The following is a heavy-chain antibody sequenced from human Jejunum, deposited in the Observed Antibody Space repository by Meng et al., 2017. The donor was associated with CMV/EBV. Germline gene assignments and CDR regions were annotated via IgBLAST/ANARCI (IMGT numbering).Heavy chain of an antibody. CDR2: VAGNGGSI. Sequence: CEASGFTFSHYGMYWVRQAPGKGLEWVSTVAGNGGSIYYADSVKGRFTISRDNSKNVLYLQMNSLRVEDTAVYYCAKREIPGPTYFQSWGQGTLVTVSS. J-gene: IGHJ1*01. CDR3: AKREIPGPTYFQS. V-gene: IGHV3-23*01. D-gene: IGHD2-21*01. CDR1: GFTFSHYG.